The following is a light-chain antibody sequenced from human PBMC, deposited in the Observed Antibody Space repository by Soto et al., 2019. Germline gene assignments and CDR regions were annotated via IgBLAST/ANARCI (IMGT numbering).Light chain of an antibody. Sequence: SVLTQPPSASWTPGQSVTISCSGSSSNIGSNTVNWYQQLPGTAPKLLIYSNNQRPSGVPDRFSGSKSGTSASLAISGLQSEDEADYYCAAWDDSLNGPYVFGTGTKVTVL. V-gene: IGLV1-44*01. CDR3: AAWDDSLNGPYV. CDR2: SNN. J-gene: IGLJ1*01. CDR1: SSNIGSNT.